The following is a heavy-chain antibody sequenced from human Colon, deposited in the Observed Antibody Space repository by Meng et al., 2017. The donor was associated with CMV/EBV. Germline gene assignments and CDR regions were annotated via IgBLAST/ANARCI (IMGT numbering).Heavy chain of an antibody. CDR2: VNREGSNT. CDR1: GFTFSSYS. CDR3: AREERGSGWSADY. V-gene: IGHV3-74*01. J-gene: IGHJ4*02. Sequence: GESLKISCAASGFTFSSYSMNWVRQAPGKGLEWVSSVNREGSNTNYADSVKGRFTISRDNARNTLYLQMNSLRVEDTAVYYCAREERGSGWSADYWGQGTLVTVSS. D-gene: IGHD6-19*01.